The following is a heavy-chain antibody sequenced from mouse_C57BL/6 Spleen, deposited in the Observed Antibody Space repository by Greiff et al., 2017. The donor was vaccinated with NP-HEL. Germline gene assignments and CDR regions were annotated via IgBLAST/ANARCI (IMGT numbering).Heavy chain of an antibody. Sequence: QVQLKQPGAELVRPGSSVKLSCKASGYTFTSYWMHWVKQRPIQGLEWIGNIDPSDSETHYNQKFKDKATLTVDKSSSTAYMQLSSLTSEDSAVYYCARPLARGSSYFDYWGQGTTLTVSS. J-gene: IGHJ2*01. D-gene: IGHD1-1*01. V-gene: IGHV1-52*01. CDR3: ARPLARGSSYFDY. CDR2: IDPSDSET. CDR1: GYTFTSYW.